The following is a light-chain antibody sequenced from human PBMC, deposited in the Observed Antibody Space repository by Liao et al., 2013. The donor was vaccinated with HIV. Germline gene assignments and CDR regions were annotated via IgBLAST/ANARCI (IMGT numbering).Light chain of an antibody. CDR1: NIGSKR. J-gene: IGLJ3*02. CDR3: QVWDITTDHRV. V-gene: IGLV3-21*01. Sequence: SYVLTQPPSVSVAPGKTARITCGGNNIGSKRVHWYQQRPGQAPVVVIFYNNDRPSGIPERFSGSNSANTATLTISRVEAGDEADYYCQVWDITTDHRVFGGGTKLTVL. CDR2: YNN.